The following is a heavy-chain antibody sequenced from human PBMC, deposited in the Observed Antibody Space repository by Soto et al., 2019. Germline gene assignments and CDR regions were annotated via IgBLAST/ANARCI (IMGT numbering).Heavy chain of an antibody. Sequence: QVTLKESGPVLVKPTETLTLTCTVSGFSLSNAKMGVSWIRQPPGKALEWLAHIFSSDEKSYSASLKSRLTISKDTSRSHVVLTLTNMDPVDTATYYGARTTYSRGWLGFDIWGQGTMVTVSS. CDR1: GFSLSNAKMG. V-gene: IGHV2-26*01. D-gene: IGHD6-19*01. CDR2: IFSSDEK. J-gene: IGHJ3*02. CDR3: ARTTYSRGWLGFDI.